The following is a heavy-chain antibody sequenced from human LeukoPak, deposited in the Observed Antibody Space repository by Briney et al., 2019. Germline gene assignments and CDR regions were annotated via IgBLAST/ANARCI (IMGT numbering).Heavy chain of an antibody. CDR1: GFTFSSYW. CDR2: VWANGNNK. CDR3: TRDSNSREFDC. V-gene: IGHV3-33*08. J-gene: IGHJ4*02. Sequence: GGSLRLSCAASGFTFSSYWMHWVRQAPGKGLEWVAVVWANGNNKYYAESVKGRFTISRDNSKNTLYLQLNSLRAEDTALYYCTRDSNSREFDCWGQGTLVTVS. D-gene: IGHD2-8*01.